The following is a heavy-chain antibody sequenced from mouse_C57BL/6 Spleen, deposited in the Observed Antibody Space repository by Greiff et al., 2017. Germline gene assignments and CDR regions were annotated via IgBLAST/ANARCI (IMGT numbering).Heavy chain of an antibody. J-gene: IGHJ2*01. CDR2: ISGGGGNT. CDR3: ARRELGQYYFGY. D-gene: IGHD4-1*01. CDR1: GFTFSSYT. V-gene: IGHV5-9*01. Sequence: EVQLVQSGGGLVKPGGSLKLSCAASGFTFSSYTMSWVRQTPEKRLEWVATISGGGGNTNYPDSVKGRFTISRDNANNTLYLQMSSLRSEDTALYYYARRELGQYYFGYWGKGTTLTVAS.